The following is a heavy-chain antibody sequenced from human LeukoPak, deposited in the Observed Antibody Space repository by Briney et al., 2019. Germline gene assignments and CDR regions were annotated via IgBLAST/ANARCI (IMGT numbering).Heavy chain of an antibody. CDR1: GFTFSNAW. Sequence: GGSLRLSCAASGFTFSNAWMIWVRQAPGKGLEWVGRIKSKTGGGTTDHAAPVKGRFTISRDDSKNTLYLQMNSLKTEDTAVYYCTTTRQWLVDAFDIWGQGTMVTVSS. D-gene: IGHD6-19*01. CDR3: TTTRQWLVDAFDI. CDR2: IKSKTGGGTT. J-gene: IGHJ3*02. V-gene: IGHV3-15*01.